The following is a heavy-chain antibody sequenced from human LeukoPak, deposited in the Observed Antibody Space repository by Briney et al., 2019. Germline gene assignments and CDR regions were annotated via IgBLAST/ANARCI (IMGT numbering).Heavy chain of an antibody. Sequence: PSETLSLTCAVYGGSFSGYYWSWIRQPPGKGLEWIGEINHSGSTNYNPSLKSRVTISVDTSKNQFSLKLSSVTAADTAVYYCARHEVTGTTGWGQGTMVTVSS. J-gene: IGHJ3*01. CDR2: INHSGST. CDR3: ARHEVTGTTG. V-gene: IGHV4-34*01. D-gene: IGHD1-1*01. CDR1: GGSFSGYY.